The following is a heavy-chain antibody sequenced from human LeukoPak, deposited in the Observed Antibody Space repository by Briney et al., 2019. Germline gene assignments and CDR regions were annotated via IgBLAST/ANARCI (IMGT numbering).Heavy chain of an antibody. CDR2: LDDSVNT. CDR3: ARRLRIGAAEWFDP. CDR1: SGSVRSNYYS. D-gene: IGHD2-15*01. V-gene: IGHV4-39*02. J-gene: IGHJ5*02. Sequence: SETLSLTCSVPSGSVRSNYYSWAWIRQAPGKGLEWVGGLDDSVNTYYNPSLKSRLTMSVDTSKNHFSLNLKSVAAAGTSVYYCARRLRIGAAEWFDPWGQGIMVTVSS.